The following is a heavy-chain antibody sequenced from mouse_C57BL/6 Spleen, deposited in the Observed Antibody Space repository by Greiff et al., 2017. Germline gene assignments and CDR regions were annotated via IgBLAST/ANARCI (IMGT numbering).Heavy chain of an antibody. CDR2: ISDGGSYT. CDR3: ARDLAMDY. J-gene: IGHJ4*01. CDR1: GFTFSSYA. Sequence: EVMLVESGGGLVKPGGSLKLSCAASGFTFSSYAMSWVRHTPEKRLEWVATISDGGSYTYYPDNVKGRFTISRDNAKNNLYLQMSHLKSEDTAMYYCARDLAMDYWGQGTSVTVSS. V-gene: IGHV5-4*01.